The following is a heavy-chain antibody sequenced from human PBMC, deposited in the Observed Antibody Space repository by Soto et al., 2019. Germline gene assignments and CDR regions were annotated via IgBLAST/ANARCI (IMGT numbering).Heavy chain of an antibody. Sequence: SVKVSCKASGGTFSSYAISWVRQAPGQGLEWMGGIIPIFGTANYAQKFQGRVTITADESTSTAYMELSSLRPEDTAVYYCARDYDQMRSYDFWSGYYTPGYYYGMDVWGQGTTVTVSS. CDR3: ARDYDQMRSYDFWSGYYTPGYYYGMDV. V-gene: IGHV1-69*13. CDR1: GGTFSSYA. D-gene: IGHD3-3*01. CDR2: IIPIFGTA. J-gene: IGHJ6*02.